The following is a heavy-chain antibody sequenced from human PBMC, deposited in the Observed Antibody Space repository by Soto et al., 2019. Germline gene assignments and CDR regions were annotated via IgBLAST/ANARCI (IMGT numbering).Heavy chain of an antibody. J-gene: IGHJ6*02. CDR2: IIPIFGTA. D-gene: IGHD2-21*02. CDR3: AAIVVVTATTHYYYYYGMDV. V-gene: IGHV1-69*13. CDR1: GGTFSSYA. Sequence: GASVKVSCKASGGTFSSYAISWVRQAPGQGLEWMGGIIPIFGTANYAQKFQGRVTITADESTSTAYMELSSLRSEDTAVYYCAAIVVVTATTHYYYYYGMDVWGQGXTVTVSS.